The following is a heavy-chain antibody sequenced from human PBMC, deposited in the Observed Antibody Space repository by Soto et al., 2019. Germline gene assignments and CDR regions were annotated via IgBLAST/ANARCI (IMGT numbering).Heavy chain of an antibody. CDR2: ISAYNGNT. CDR1: GYTFTSYG. CDR3: ARASSRSFWGLGGY. V-gene: IGHV1-18*01. J-gene: IGHJ4*02. Sequence: QVQLVQSGAEVKKPGASVKVSCKASGYTFTSYGISWVRQAPGQGLEWMGWISAYNGNTNYAQKLQGRVTITADESTSTAYMELSSLRSEDTAVYYCARASSRSFWGLGGYWGQGTLVTVSS. D-gene: IGHD3-9*01.